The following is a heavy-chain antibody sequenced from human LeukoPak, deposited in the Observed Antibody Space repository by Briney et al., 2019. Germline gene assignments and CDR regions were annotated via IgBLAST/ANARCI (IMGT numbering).Heavy chain of an antibody. Sequence: GASVKVSCKASGYTFTGYYMHWVRQAPGQGLEWMGWINPNSGGTNYARKFQGRVTMTRDTSISTAYMELSRLRSDDTAVYYCARGRDEYSSSGAFDIWGQGTMVTVSS. CDR2: INPNSGGT. J-gene: IGHJ3*02. CDR1: GYTFTGYY. CDR3: ARGRDEYSSSGAFDI. V-gene: IGHV1-2*02. D-gene: IGHD6-6*01.